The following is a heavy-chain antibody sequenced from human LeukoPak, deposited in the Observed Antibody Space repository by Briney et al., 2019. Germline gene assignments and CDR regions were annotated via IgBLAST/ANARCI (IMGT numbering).Heavy chain of an antibody. J-gene: IGHJ6*03. V-gene: IGHV3-7*01. Sequence: GGSLRLSCEGSGFTFSSYWMNWVRQAPGKGLEWVANIKQDGSEKYYVDSVKGRFTISRDNTKNSLYLQMNSLRAEDTAVYYCAGYGGSYPYYMDVWGKGTTVTISS. CDR1: GFTFSSYW. CDR2: IKQDGSEK. D-gene: IGHD1-26*01. CDR3: AGYGGSYPYYMDV.